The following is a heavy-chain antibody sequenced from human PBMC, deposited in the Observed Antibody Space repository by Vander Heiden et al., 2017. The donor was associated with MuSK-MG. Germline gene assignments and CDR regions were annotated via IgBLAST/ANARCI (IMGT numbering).Heavy chain of an antibody. J-gene: IGHJ6*03. V-gene: IGHV1-18*01. D-gene: IGHD3-3*01. CDR2: ISAYNGDT. CDR3: ARDPLGGFWSGYYTYYYYYMDV. Sequence: QVQLVQSGAEVKKPGASVKVSCKASGYTFTSYGLSWVRQAPGQGLEWMGWISAYNGDTNYAQKLQGRVTMTTDTSTSTAYMELRSLRSDDTAVYYCARDPLGGFWSGYYTYYYYYMDVWGKGTTGTVSS. CDR1: GYTFTSYG.